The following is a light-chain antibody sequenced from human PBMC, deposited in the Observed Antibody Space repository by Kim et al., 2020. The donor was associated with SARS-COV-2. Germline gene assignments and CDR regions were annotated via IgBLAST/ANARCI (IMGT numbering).Light chain of an antibody. CDR2: YDS. V-gene: IGLV3-21*04. CDR1: NMGSKS. J-gene: IGLJ2*01. CDR3: QVWDSSSDHRV. Sequence: APGKKDRITCGGNNMGSKSVHWYQQKPGQAPVLVIYYDSDRPSGIPERFSGSNSGNTATLTISRVEAGDEADYYCQVWDSSSDHRVFGGGTQLTVL.